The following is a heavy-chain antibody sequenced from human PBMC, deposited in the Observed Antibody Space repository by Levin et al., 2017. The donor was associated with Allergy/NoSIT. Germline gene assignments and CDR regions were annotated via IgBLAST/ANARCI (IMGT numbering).Heavy chain of an antibody. D-gene: IGHD3-10*01. J-gene: IGHJ5*02. CDR3: ARAKEKPYGSMSYLVWFDP. CDR2: IDTDSGNP. Sequence: GASVKVSCKASGYAFSHYSIHWVRQAPGQGLEWMGWIDTDSGNPTLAQAFTGRFVLSLDPSVNTTFLQISSLKPADTAVYYCARAKEKPYGSMSYLVWFDPWGQGSLVTVSS. CDR1: GYAFSHYS. V-gene: IGHV7-4-1*02.